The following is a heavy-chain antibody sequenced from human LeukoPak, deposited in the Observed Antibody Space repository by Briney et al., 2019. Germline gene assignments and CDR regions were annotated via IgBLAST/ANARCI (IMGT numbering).Heavy chain of an antibody. J-gene: IGHJ4*02. V-gene: IGHV4-59*01. CDR3: ARMTPGDYFQY. CDR2: IYNSGST. Sequence: SETLSLTCTVPRGSISNYYWSWIRQPPGKGLEWIGYIYNSGSTNYNPSLKSRVTISVDTSKNQFSLKLSSVTAADTAVYYCARMTPGDYFQYWGQGTLVTVSS. CDR1: RGSISNYY.